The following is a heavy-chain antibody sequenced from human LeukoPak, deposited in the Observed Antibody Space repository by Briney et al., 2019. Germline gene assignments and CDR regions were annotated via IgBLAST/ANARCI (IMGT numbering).Heavy chain of an antibody. CDR2: IYYSGST. D-gene: IGHD5-12*01. V-gene: IGHV4-59*01. CDR3: ARVSGYDWESFYDY. CDR1: GGSISSYY. J-gene: IGHJ4*02. Sequence: PSETLSLTCTVSGGSISSYYWSWIRQPPGKGLEWIGYIYYSGSTNYNPSLKSRVTISVDTSKNQFSLKLSSVTAADTAMYYCARVSGYDWESFYDYWGQGTLVTVSS.